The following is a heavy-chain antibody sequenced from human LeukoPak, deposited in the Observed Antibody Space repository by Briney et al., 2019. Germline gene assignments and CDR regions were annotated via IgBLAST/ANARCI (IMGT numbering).Heavy chain of an antibody. Sequence: PGGSLRLSCAPSGFTVGSNYMSWVRQAPGRGLEWVSVMYSGGSTYYADSVKGRFTISRDNSKNTLYLQMNSLRAEDTAVYYCARGEYNWNDLHLWGQGTLVTVSS. D-gene: IGHD1-20*01. CDR1: GFTVGSNY. CDR3: ARGEYNWNDLHL. CDR2: MYSGGST. V-gene: IGHV3-66*01. J-gene: IGHJ5*02.